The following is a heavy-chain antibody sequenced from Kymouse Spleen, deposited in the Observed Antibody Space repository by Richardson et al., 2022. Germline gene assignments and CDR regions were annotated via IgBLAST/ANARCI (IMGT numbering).Heavy chain of an antibody. J-gene: IGHJ4*02. CDR2: IRSKANSYAT. CDR3: TRGCSSTSCYEKDFDY. D-gene: IGHD2-2*02. CDR1: GFTFSGSA. Sequence: EVQLVESGGGLVQPGGSLKLSCAASGFTFSGSAMHWVRQASGKGLEWVGRIRSKANSYATAYAASVKGRFTISRDDSKNTAYLQMNSLKTEDTAVYYCTRGCSSTSCYEKDFDYWGQGTLVTVSS. V-gene: IGHV3-73*02.